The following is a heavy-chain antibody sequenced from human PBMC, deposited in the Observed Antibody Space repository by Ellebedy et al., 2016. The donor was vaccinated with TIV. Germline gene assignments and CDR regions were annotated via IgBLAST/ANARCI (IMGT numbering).Heavy chain of an antibody. V-gene: IGHV4-59*08. CDR1: GGSISPYY. D-gene: IGHD6-6*01. CDR3: ARLGRYSSSRGDWFDP. CDR2: ISYSGST. Sequence: MPSETLSLTCTVSGGSISPYYWSWIRQPPGKGLEWIGYISYSGSTNYNPSLQSRVTISVDTSKNQFSLKLSSVTAADTAVYYCARLGRYSSSRGDWFDPWGQGTLVTVSS. J-gene: IGHJ5*02.